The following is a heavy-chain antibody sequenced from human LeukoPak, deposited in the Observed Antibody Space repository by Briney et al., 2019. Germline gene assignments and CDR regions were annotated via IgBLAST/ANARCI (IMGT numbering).Heavy chain of an antibody. Sequence: SVKVSCKASGGTFSSYAISWVRQAPGQGLEWMGRIIPIFSTANYAQKFQGRVTITTDESTSTAYMELSSLRSEDTAVYYCARLGLESPVAAAIWGQGTLVTVSS. CDR2: IIPIFSTA. CDR1: GGTFSSYA. V-gene: IGHV1-69*05. J-gene: IGHJ4*02. CDR3: ARLGLESPVAAAI. D-gene: IGHD2-15*01.